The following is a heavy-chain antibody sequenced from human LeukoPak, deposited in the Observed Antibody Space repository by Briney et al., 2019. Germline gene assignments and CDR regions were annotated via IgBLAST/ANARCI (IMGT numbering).Heavy chain of an antibody. Sequence: ASVKVSCKASGYTLISYAISWVRQAPGQGLEWMGWITAYNGYTTYAQKLQGRVTMTTDTSTNTAYMELRSLKSDDTAVYYCARGDCSGGSCYLPEYLQHWGQGTLVTVS. CDR2: ITAYNGYT. CDR1: GYTLISYA. CDR3: ARGDCSGGSCYLPEYLQH. V-gene: IGHV1-18*01. J-gene: IGHJ1*01. D-gene: IGHD2-15*01.